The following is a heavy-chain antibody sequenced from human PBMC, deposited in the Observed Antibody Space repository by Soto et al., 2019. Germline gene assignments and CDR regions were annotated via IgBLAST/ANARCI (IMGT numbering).Heavy chain of an antibody. CDR3: ARVWLVNDY. CDR2: ISGYNDKT. Sequence: ASVKVSCKASGYNFTSYGMSWVRQAPGQGLEWLGWISGYNDKTNYAQKFQGRVTMPTDTSTSTAYMELWNLRPDDTAVYYCARVWLVNDYWGQGTLVTVSS. V-gene: IGHV1-18*01. J-gene: IGHJ4*02. D-gene: IGHD5-12*01. CDR1: GYNFTSYG.